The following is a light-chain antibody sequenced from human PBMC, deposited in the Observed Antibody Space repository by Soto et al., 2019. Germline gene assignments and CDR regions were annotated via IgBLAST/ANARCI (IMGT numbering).Light chain of an antibody. J-gene: IGLJ3*02. V-gene: IGLV1-40*01. CDR3: QSYDSSLSGWV. CDR2: VNS. CDR1: SSNIGAGYG. Sequence: QSVLTQPPSVSGAPGQRVTISCTGNSSNIGAGYGVHWYQQLPGAAPKLLIYVNSNRPSGVPDRFSGSKSGTSASLAITGLQAEDEADYYCQSYDSSLSGWVFGGGTKVPVL.